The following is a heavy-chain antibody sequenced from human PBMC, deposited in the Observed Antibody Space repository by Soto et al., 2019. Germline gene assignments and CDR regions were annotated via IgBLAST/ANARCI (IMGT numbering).Heavy chain of an antibody. CDR3: TTVITVVVAATDAFDI. CDR2: IKSKTDGGTT. V-gene: IGHV3-15*01. J-gene: IGHJ3*02. D-gene: IGHD2-15*01. Sequence: EVQLVESGGGLVKPGGSLRLSCAASGFTFSNAWMSWVRQAPGKGLEWVGRIKSKTDGGTTDYAAPVKGRFTISRDNSQHTLYLQINSLKTEDTAVYYCTTVITVVVAATDAFDIWGQGTMVTVSS. CDR1: GFTFSNAW.